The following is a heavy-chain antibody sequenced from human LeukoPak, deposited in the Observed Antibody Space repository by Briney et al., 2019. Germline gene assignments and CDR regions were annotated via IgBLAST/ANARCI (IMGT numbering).Heavy chain of an antibody. CDR2: ISSSGSTI. D-gene: IGHD3-22*01. Sequence: PGGSLRLSCAASGFTFSDYYMSWIRQAPGKGLEWVSYISSSGSTIYYADSVKGRFTISRDNAKNSLYLQMNSLRAEDTAVYYCARDQRLVTMIVVDVTGGDAFDIWGQGTMVTVSS. V-gene: IGHV3-11*04. CDR1: GFTFSDYY. CDR3: ARDQRLVTMIVVDVTGGDAFDI. J-gene: IGHJ3*02.